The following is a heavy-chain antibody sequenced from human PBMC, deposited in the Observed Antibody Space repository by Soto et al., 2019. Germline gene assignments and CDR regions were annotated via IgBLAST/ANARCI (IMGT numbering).Heavy chain of an antibody. CDR1: GFRFSDYY. D-gene: IGHD2-2*01. CDR2: IRSSDNTR. J-gene: IGHJ4*02. Sequence: GGSLRLSCAASGFRFSDYYMSWIRQAPGKGLEWVSYIRSSDNTRYYADSVKGRFTISRDNAKNSLYLQMNSLRAEDTAVYYCARGNALYDYWGQGILVTVSS. V-gene: IGHV3-11*01. CDR3: ARGNALYDY.